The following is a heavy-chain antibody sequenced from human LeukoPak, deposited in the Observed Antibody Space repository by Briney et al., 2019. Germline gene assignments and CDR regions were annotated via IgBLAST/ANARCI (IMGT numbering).Heavy chain of an antibody. V-gene: IGHV1-8*01. J-gene: IGHJ6*03. D-gene: IGHD3/OR15-3a*01. CDR1: GYTFTSYD. Sequence: VASVKVSCKASGYTFTSYDINWVRQATGQGLEWMGWMNPNSGNTGYAQKFQGRVTMTKNTSITTAYMELSSLGSEDTAVYYCARALSWTTDSYYYMDVWGKGTTVTVSS. CDR3: ARALSWTTDSYYYMDV. CDR2: MNPNSGNT.